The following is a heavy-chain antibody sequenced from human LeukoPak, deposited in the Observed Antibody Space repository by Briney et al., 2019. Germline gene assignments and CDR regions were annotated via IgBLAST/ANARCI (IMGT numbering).Heavy chain of an antibody. J-gene: IGHJ4*02. CDR3: ARAGSGWSDFDY. CDR2: IYYSGNT. D-gene: IGHD6-19*01. V-gene: IGHV4-39*07. Sequence: SETLSLTCTVSGGSISSSSYYWGWIRQPPGKGLEWIGSIYYSGNTYYNPSLKSRVTISVDTSKNQFSLKLSSVTAADTAVYYCARAGSGWSDFDYWGQGTLVTVSS. CDR1: GGSISSSSYY.